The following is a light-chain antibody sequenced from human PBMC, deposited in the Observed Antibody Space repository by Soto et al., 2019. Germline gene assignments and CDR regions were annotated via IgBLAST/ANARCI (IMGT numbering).Light chain of an antibody. V-gene: IGLV2-23*01. CDR2: EGS. Sequence: QSALTQPASVSGSPGQSITISCTGTSSDVGSYNLVSWYQQHPGKAPKLMIYEGSKRPSGVSHRFSGSKSGNTASLTISGVQADDEADYYCCSYAGSSTLVVFGGGTKLTVL. CDR3: CSYAGSSTLVV. J-gene: IGLJ2*01. CDR1: SSDVGSYNL.